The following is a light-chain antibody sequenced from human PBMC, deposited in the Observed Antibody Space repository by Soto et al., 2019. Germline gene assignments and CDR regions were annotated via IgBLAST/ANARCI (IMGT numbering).Light chain of an antibody. CDR1: QSISSW. V-gene: IGKV1-5*01. CDR2: DAS. Sequence: DIQMTQSPSTLSASVGDRVTITCRASQSISSWLTWYQQKPGKAPMLLIYDASSLESGVPSRFSGSGSGREFTLTISGLQPDDFATYYCQQYNSYPITFGQGTRLEI. J-gene: IGKJ5*01. CDR3: QQYNSYPIT.